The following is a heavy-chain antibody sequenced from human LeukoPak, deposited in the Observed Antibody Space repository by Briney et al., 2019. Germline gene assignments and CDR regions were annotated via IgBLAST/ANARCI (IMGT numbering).Heavy chain of an antibody. D-gene: IGHD3-16*01. Sequence: ASGTLSFTCAGYTFTINSNSLGRHRPGQGLELVGWFSVNNGNTNNAQKLQSRVTMTTDTSTSTANTELRRLRSDDTAVYYCARGKFRLADSWFDPWGQGTLVTVSS. V-gene: IGHV1-18*01. J-gene: IGHJ5*02. CDR2: FSVNNGNT. CDR3: ARGKFRLADSWFDP. CDR1: GYTFTINS.